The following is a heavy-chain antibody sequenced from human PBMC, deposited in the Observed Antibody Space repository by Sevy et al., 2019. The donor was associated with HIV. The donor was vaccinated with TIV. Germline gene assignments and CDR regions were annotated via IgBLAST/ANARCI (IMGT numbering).Heavy chain of an antibody. CDR2: ISSSSSYI. D-gene: IGHD4-17*01. CDR3: ARENGLYGDYVFGLDY. Sequence: GGSLRLSCAASGFTFSSYSMNWVRQAPGKGLEWVSSISSSSSYIYYADSVKGRFTISGDNAKNSLYLQMNSLRAEDTAVYYCARENGLYGDYVFGLDYWGQGTLVTVSS. CDR1: GFTFSSYS. V-gene: IGHV3-21*01. J-gene: IGHJ4*02.